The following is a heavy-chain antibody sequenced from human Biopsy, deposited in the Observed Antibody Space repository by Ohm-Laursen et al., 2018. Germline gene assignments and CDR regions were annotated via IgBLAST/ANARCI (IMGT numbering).Heavy chain of an antibody. CDR3: ARAGVGSDGTDSYYYGMDV. CDR2: ISPSGATT. V-gene: IGHV1-46*01. CDR1: GNTFATYH. J-gene: IGHJ6*02. Sequence: ASVKVSCKASGNTFATYHIHWVRQAPGQGLEWMGVISPSGATTSFSQKFQGRITMTRGTSTGTVYMDLNSLGSEDMAVYYCARAGVGSDGTDSYYYGMDVWGPGTTVTVSS. D-gene: IGHD5-24*01.